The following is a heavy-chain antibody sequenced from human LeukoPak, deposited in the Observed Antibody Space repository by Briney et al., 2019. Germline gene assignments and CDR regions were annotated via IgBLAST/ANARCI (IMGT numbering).Heavy chain of an antibody. J-gene: IGHJ4*02. CDR3: ANTYSSSWYPLFDS. V-gene: IGHV3-23*01. CDR1: GFTFSSYA. Sequence: GGSLRLSCAASGFTFSSYAMSWVRQAPGKGLEWVSTIVGSGDSTYYADSVKGRFTISRDNSKNTLYLQMNSLRAEDTAVYYCANTYSSSWYPLFDSWGQGTLVTVSS. D-gene: IGHD6-13*01. CDR2: IVGSGDST.